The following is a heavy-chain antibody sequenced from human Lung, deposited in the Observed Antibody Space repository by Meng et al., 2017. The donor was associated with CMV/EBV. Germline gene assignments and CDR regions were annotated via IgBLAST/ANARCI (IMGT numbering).Heavy chain of an antibody. CDR3: VRAVHGLEI. CDR1: GYTLTTYG. CDR2: VNPYNGDG. J-gene: IGHJ6*02. D-gene: IGHD4-17*01. Sequence: ASVXVSCKASGYTLTTYGINWVRHAPGQGLEWMGWVNPYNGDGGYAQRFQGRVTVTTDTSINTAYLELTSLRSDDTAVYYCVRAVHGLEIWGQRTTVTVSS. V-gene: IGHV1-8*01.